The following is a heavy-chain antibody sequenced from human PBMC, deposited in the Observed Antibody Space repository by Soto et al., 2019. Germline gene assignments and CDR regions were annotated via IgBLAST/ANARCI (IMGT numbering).Heavy chain of an antibody. Sequence: EVQLVQSGAEVKKPGESLRISCKGSGYSFTSYRISWVRQMPGKGLEWMGRIDPSDSYTNYSPSFQGHVTISADKSISTAYLQWSSLKASDTAMYYCARRPYCSSTSCYFDYWGQGTLVTVSS. J-gene: IGHJ4*02. CDR2: IDPSDSYT. CDR3: ARRPYCSSTSCYFDY. CDR1: GYSFTSYR. V-gene: IGHV5-10-1*01. D-gene: IGHD2-2*01.